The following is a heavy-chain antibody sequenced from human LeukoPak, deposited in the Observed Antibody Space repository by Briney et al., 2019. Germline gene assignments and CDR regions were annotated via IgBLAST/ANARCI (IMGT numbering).Heavy chain of an antibody. D-gene: IGHD3-16*02. CDR2: FDPEDGET. J-gene: IGHJ6*02. CDR1: GYTLTELS. Sequence: GASVKVSCKVSGYTLTELSMHWVRQAPGKGLEWMGGFDPEDGETIYAQKFQGRVTMTEDTSTDTAYMELSSLRSEDTAVYCCATPIRLGELSYYYYGMDVWGQGTTVTVSS. CDR3: ATPIRLGELSYYYYGMDV. V-gene: IGHV1-24*01.